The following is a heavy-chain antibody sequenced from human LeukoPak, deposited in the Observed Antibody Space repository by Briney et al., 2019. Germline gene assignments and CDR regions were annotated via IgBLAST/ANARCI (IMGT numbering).Heavy chain of an antibody. J-gene: IGHJ4*02. Sequence: GRSLRLSCAASGFTFSQYAIHWVRQAPGKGLEWVAVISYDGNHKYYADSVKGRFTISSSRDNSKNTLYLQMNSLRAEDTAVYYCASTSLLYWGQGTLVTVSS. CDR2: ISYDGNHK. CDR3: ASTSLLY. V-gene: IGHV3-30-3*01. CDR1: GFTFSQYA. D-gene: IGHD3-3*01.